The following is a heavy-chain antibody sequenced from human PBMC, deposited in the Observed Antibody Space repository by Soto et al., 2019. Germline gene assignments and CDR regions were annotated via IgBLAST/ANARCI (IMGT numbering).Heavy chain of an antibody. Sequence: SETLSLTCAVSGGSISSSNWWSWVRQPPGKGLEWIGEIYHSGSTNYNPSLKSRVTISVDKSKNQFSLKLSSVTAADTAVYYCARCTDPELVAGTKIFDYWGQGTLVTVSS. J-gene: IGHJ4*02. CDR1: GGSISSSNW. D-gene: IGHD6-19*01. CDR3: ARCTDPELVAGTKIFDY. V-gene: IGHV4-4*02. CDR2: IYHSGST.